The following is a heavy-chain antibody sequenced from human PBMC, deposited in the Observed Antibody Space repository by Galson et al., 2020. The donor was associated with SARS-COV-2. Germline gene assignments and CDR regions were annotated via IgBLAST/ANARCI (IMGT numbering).Heavy chain of an antibody. CDR3: ARAGIVGATPTDY. Sequence: GGSLRLSCAASGFTFSSYSMNWVRQAPGKGLEWVSYISSSSTIYYADSVKGRFTISRDNAKNSLYLQMNSLRAEDTAVYYCARAGIVGATPTDYWGQGTLVTVSS. CDR2: ISSSSTI. CDR1: GFTFSSYS. V-gene: IGHV3-48*04. D-gene: IGHD1-26*01. J-gene: IGHJ4*02.